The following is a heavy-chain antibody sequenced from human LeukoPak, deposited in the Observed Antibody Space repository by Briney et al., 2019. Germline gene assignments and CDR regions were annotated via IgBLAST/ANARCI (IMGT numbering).Heavy chain of an antibody. D-gene: IGHD3-22*01. J-gene: IGHJ6*03. CDR1: GGSFSGYY. Sequence: TSETLSLTCAVYGGSFSGYYWSWIRQPPGKGLEWIGEINHSGSTNYNPSLKSRVTISIDTSKNQFSLKLSSVTAADTAVYYCARSNYYDSSGYWYYYYYMDVWGKGTTVTVSS. V-gene: IGHV4-34*01. CDR2: INHSGST. CDR3: ARSNYYDSSGYWYYYYYMDV.